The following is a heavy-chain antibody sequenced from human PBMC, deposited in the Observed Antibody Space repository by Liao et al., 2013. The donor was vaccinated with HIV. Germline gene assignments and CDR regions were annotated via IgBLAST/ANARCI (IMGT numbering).Heavy chain of an antibody. CDR1: GGSFSGYY. V-gene: IGHV4-34*01. Sequence: QVQLQQWGAGLLKPSETLSLTCAVYGGSFSGYYWSWIRQPPGKGLEWIGEINHSGTTNYNPSLKSRVTISVDTSKNQFSLKLSSVTAADTAVYYCARVGGSGSYDKRPLDYWGQGTLVTVSS. CDR3: ARVGGSGSYDKRPLDY. J-gene: IGHJ4*02. CDR2: INHSGTT. D-gene: IGHD3-10*01.